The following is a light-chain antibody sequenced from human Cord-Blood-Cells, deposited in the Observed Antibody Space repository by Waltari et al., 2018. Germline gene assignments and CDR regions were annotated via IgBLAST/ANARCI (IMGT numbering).Light chain of an antibody. Sequence: QSALTQPDSVSGSLGQPITISFTGTSSDVGGSKYVSWYQQHPGKAPKLMIYDVSNRPSGVSNRFSGSKSGNTASLTISGLQAEDEADYYCSSYTSSSTWVFGGGTKLTVL. V-gene: IGLV2-14*03. CDR2: DVS. CDR1: SSDVGGSKY. J-gene: IGLJ3*02. CDR3: SSYTSSSTWV.